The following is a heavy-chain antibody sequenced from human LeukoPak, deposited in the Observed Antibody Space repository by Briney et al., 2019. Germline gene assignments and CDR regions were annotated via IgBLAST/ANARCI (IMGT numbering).Heavy chain of an antibody. J-gene: IGHJ6*02. CDR2: INHNGNVN. CDR3: ARGGGLDV. Sequence: GGSLRLSCAASGFTFSSYWMNWARQAPGRGLEWVASINHNGNVNYYVDSVKGRFTISKDNAKNSLYLQMSNLRAEDTAVYFCARGGGLDVWGQGATVTVSS. V-gene: IGHV3-7*03. CDR1: GFTFSSYW. D-gene: IGHD3-16*01.